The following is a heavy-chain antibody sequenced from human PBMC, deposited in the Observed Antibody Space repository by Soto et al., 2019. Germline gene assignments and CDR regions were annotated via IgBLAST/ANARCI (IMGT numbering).Heavy chain of an antibody. D-gene: IGHD3-10*01. J-gene: IGHJ4*02. V-gene: IGHV3-30*02. Sequence: GWDLRLCCAASGFTLNIYGIHWVRQAPGKGLEYVALTRYHGREEFYADSVRGRFTVSRDNNKNMLSLQMNSLRAEDTAVDYCVRGFGSAVYPSHLDSWCQGX. CDR1: GFTLNIYG. CDR2: TRYHGREE. CDR3: VRGFGSAVYPSHLDS.